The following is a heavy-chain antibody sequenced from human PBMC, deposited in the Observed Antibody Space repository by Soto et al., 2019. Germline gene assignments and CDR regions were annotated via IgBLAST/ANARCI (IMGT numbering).Heavy chain of an antibody. CDR3: SRGPHIAVDHYRKYYFDY. V-gene: IGHV1-46*01. CDR2: INPSGGTR. D-gene: IGHD6-19*01. CDR1: GYTFTYNF. Sequence: GASVKVSCKASGYTFTYNFMHWLRQAPGQGLEWMGIINPSGGTRRAAQKFQGRVTMSRDTFTSTVYMEVSSLRSDDTAVYYCSRGPHIAVDHYRKYYFDYWGRGTLVTVSA. J-gene: IGHJ4*01.